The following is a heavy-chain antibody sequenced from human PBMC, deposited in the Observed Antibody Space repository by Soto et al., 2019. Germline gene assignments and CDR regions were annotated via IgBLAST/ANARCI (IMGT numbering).Heavy chain of an antibody. V-gene: IGHV3-23*01. D-gene: IGHD5-12*01. CDR1: VFTFISYA. CDR2: ISYSGVST. CDR3: ARTRGYSDYDLDY. J-gene: IGHJ4*02. Sequence: SGGSLRLSCAASVFTFISYAMTWVRQAPGKGLEWVSAISYSGVSTYYADSVKGRFTISRDSSENTLSLQMNSLRVDDTAVYYCARTRGYSDYDLDYWGQGTLVTVSS.